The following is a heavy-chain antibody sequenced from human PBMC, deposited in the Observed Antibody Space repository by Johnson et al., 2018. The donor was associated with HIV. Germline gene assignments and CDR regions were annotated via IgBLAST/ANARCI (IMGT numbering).Heavy chain of an antibody. V-gene: IGHV3-30*19. CDR3: ARPRRLFEGHDAFDI. Sequence: QEQLVESGGGVVQPGGSLRLSCAASGFTFSSYGMHWVRQAPGKGLEWVAVISYDGSNKYYADSVKGRFTISRDNSKNTLYLQMNSLRAEDTAVYYCARPRRLFEGHDAFDIWGQGTMVTVSS. CDR1: GFTFSSYG. J-gene: IGHJ3*02. D-gene: IGHD2-21*01. CDR2: ISYDGSNK.